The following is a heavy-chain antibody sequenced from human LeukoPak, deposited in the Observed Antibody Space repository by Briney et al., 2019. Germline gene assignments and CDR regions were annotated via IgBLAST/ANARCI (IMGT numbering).Heavy chain of an antibody. CDR3: ARDPYSNGGNDY. Sequence: PGGSLRLSCVVSGFTFGTYSMSWVRQAPGKGLEWIAYTSSSSVTIFYADSVKGRFTISRDNDKNSLYLQMQSLRAEDTAVYYCARDPYSNGGNDYWGQVTLVTVSS. V-gene: IGHV3-48*01. CDR1: GFTFGTYS. D-gene: IGHD4-11*01. CDR2: TSSSSVTI. J-gene: IGHJ4*02.